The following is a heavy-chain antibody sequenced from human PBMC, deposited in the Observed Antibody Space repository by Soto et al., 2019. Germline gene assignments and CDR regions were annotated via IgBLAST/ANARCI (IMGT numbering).Heavy chain of an antibody. CDR3: ARGYYYDSSGYYYGGAHDAFDS. V-gene: IGHV3-30-3*01. Sequence: PGGSLRLSCAASGFTFSSYAMHWVRQAPGKGLEWVAVISYDGSNKYYADSVKGRFTISRDNSKNTLYLQMNGLRAEDTAVYYCARGYYYDSSGYYYGGAHDAFDSWGQGKMVTVSS. D-gene: IGHD3-22*01. J-gene: IGHJ3*02. CDR2: ISYDGSNK. CDR1: GFTFSSYA.